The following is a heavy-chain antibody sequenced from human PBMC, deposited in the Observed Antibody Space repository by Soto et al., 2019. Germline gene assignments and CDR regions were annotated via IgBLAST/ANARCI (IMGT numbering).Heavy chain of an antibody. D-gene: IGHD5-18*01. Sequence: GGSLRLSCAASGFTFTTYAMSWVRQAPGKGLEWVSALSSSGGSTYYADSVKGRFTISRDNSKNTLYRQMKGLGAEDTAVYYCAKRALQLWLKGGDAFDVWGPGTMVTVSS. V-gene: IGHV3-23*01. CDR1: GFTFTTYA. J-gene: IGHJ3*01. CDR3: AKRALQLWLKGGDAFDV. CDR2: LSSSGGST.